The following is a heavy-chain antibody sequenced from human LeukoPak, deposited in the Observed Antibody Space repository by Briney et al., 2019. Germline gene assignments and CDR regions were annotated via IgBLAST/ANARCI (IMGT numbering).Heavy chain of an antibody. Sequence: GGSLRLSCAASGFTFSSYWMHWVRQAPREGLVWVSRITSDGTSTSCADSVKGRFTVSRDNAKNTLYLQMNSLGAEDTAVYYCARSSSSGYDYWGQGTLVTVSP. CDR3: ARSSSSGYDY. D-gene: IGHD6-6*01. CDR1: GFTFSSYW. J-gene: IGHJ4*02. V-gene: IGHV3-74*01. CDR2: ITSDGTST.